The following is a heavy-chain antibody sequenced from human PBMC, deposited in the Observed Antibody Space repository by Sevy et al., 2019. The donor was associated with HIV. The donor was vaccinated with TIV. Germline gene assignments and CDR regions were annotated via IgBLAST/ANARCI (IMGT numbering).Heavy chain of an antibody. J-gene: IGHJ4*02. CDR1: GFTFSSYG. CDR2: ISGTGGST. D-gene: IGHD7-27*01. Sequence: GGSLRLSCEASGFTFSSYGMSWVRQAPGKGLEWVSYISGTGGSTDYADSVKGRFTISRDNSKNTLYIDRISLRAEDTAVYFCAKDGGRNWDQFFFDSWGQGTLVTVSS. V-gene: IGHV3-23*01. CDR3: AKDGGRNWDQFFFDS.